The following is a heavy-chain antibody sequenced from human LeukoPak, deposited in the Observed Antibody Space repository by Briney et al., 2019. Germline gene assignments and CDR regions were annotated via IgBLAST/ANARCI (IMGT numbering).Heavy chain of an antibody. CDR2: TYYKSKWYN. J-gene: IGHJ3*02. D-gene: IGHD3-3*01. V-gene: IGHV6-1*01. CDR1: GDSVSSNSAT. Sequence: SQTLSLTCAISGDSVSSNSATWNWIRQSPSRGLEWLGRTYYKSKWYNDYAVSVKSRITINSDTSKNQFSLQLNSVTPEDTAVYYCARVLRFLEWLQPPAFDIWGQGTMVTVSS. CDR3: ARVLRFLEWLQPPAFDI.